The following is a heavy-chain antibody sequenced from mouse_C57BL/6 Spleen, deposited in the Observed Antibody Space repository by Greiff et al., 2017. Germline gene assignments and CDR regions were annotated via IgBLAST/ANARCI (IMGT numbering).Heavy chain of an antibody. V-gene: IGHV1-82*01. Sequence: VQVVESGPELVKPGASVKISCKASGYAFSSSWMNWVKQRPGKGLEWIGRIYPGDGDTNYNGKFKGKATLTADKSSSTAYMQLSSLTSEDSAVYFCARSYYYGSSYRAMDYWGQGTSVTVSS. CDR1: GYAFSSSW. CDR3: ARSYYYGSSYRAMDY. CDR2: IYPGDGDT. J-gene: IGHJ4*01. D-gene: IGHD1-1*01.